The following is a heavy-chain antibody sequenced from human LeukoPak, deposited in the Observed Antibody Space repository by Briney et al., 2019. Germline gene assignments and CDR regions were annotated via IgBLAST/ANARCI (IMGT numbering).Heavy chain of an antibody. Sequence: ASVKVSCKASGYIFTDYYIHWVRQAPGQGLEWMGWINPNSGGTNYAQEFQGRVTVTRDTSITTTYMDLSRLKSDDTAVYYCAREAVRYCGGDCQVDYWGQGTLVTVSS. J-gene: IGHJ4*02. CDR3: AREAVRYCGGDCQVDY. V-gene: IGHV1-2*02. D-gene: IGHD2-21*02. CDR2: INPNSGGT. CDR1: GYIFTDYY.